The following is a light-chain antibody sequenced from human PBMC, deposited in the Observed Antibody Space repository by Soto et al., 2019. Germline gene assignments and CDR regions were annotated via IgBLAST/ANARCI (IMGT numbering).Light chain of an antibody. CDR1: QNINRY. CDR2: DSS. V-gene: IGKV1-5*01. CDR3: QQYYTSSPLT. Sequence: GDTVTITCLASQNINRYLAWYQQKPGKAPKLLIYDSSTLERGVPSRFNGSGSATAFTLTISSLQPEDFATYYCQQYYTSSPLTFGGGTKVDIK. J-gene: IGKJ4*01.